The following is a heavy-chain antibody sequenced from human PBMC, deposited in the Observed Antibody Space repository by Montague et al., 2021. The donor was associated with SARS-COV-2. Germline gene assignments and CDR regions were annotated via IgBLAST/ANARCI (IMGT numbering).Heavy chain of an antibody. CDR1: GDSVSINSAT. D-gene: IGHD1-1*01. CDR2: TYYRSKWYN. Sequence: CAISGDSVSINSATLNWVRQSPSRGLEWLGRTYYRSKWYNDYAXXXRGRVTINPDTSKNQFSLQLNSVTPEDTAIYYCTSGREGNYNVMDVWGQGTTVTVSS. CDR3: TSGREGNYNVMDV. J-gene: IGHJ6*02. V-gene: IGHV6-1*01.